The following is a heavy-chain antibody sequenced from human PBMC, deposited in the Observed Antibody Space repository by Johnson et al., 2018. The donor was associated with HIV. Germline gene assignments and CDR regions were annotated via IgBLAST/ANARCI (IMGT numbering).Heavy chain of an antibody. D-gene: IGHD1-1*01. V-gene: IGHV3-30-3*01. Sequence: QVQLVESGGGVVQPGRSLRLSCAASGFTFSSYAMHWVRQAPGKGLEWVAVISYDGSNKYYADSVKGRFTISRDNSKNTLYLKMNSLRAEDTALYYCAKDSRNWNDETTDAFDIWGQGTMVTVSS. CDR2: ISYDGSNK. J-gene: IGHJ3*02. CDR3: AKDSRNWNDETTDAFDI. CDR1: GFTFSSYA.